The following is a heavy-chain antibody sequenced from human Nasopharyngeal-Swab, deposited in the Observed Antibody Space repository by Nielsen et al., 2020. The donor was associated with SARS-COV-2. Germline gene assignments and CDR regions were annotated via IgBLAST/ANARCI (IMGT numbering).Heavy chain of an antibody. CDR2: INPNSGDT. V-gene: IGHV1-2*02. Sequence: ASVKVSCKASGYTFTDYYLHWVRQAPGQGLEWMGWINPNSGDTKYAQNFQGRVTITRDTSISTAYMDLSRLRSDDTAMYYCARDPGNWNYGRYYYGMDVWGQGTTVTVSS. CDR1: GYTFTDYY. J-gene: IGHJ6*02. D-gene: IGHD1-7*01. CDR3: ARDPGNWNYGRYYYGMDV.